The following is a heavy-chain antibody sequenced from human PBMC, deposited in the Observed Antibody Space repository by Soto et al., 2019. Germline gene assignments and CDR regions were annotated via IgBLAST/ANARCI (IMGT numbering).Heavy chain of an antibody. J-gene: IGHJ6*02. Sequence: PSETLSLTCTVSSGSISTYYWSWIRQPPGKGLEWIGYIYYTGSTNYNPSLKTRVAISMDTSKNQFSLNLSSVTAADTAVYYCASTSKSGTTSGPGMDVWGQGTTVTVSS. V-gene: IGHV4-59*01. CDR3: ASTSKSGTTSGPGMDV. D-gene: IGHD1-1*01. CDR1: SGSISTYY. CDR2: IYYTGST.